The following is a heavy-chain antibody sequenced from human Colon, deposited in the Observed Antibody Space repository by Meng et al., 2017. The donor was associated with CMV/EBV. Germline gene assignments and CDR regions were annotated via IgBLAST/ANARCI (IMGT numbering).Heavy chain of an antibody. CDR1: GFTFRTFA. D-gene: IGHD3-10*02. V-gene: IGHV3-23*01. Sequence: GGSLRLSCAASGFTFRTFAMGWVHQVSGKGLEWVSGISGSGTTTYYADSVKGRFTISRDSSTNTLSLQMHSLRADDTAVYYCAKSLFGAGQLAYFDYWGRGTLVTVSS. CDR2: ISGSGTTT. J-gene: IGHJ4*02. CDR3: AKSLFGAGQLAYFDY.